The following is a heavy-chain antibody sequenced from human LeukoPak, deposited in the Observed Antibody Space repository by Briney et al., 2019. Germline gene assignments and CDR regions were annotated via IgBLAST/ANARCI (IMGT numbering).Heavy chain of an antibody. CDR1: GXTFSSYG. Sequence: PGRSLRLSCAASGXTFSSYGVHWVRQAPGKGLEWVAVIWYDGSNKYYADSVKGRFTISRDNSKNTLYLQMNSLRAEDTAVYYCARPYDSSGYYYFDYWGQGTLVTVSS. CDR3: ARPYDSSGYYYFDY. J-gene: IGHJ4*02. V-gene: IGHV3-33*01. CDR2: IWYDGSNK. D-gene: IGHD3-22*01.